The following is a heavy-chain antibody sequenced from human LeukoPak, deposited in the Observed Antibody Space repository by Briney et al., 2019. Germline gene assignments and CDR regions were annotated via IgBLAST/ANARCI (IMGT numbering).Heavy chain of an antibody. Sequence: EASVKVSCKASGYTFTSYDINWVRQAPGQGLEWMGWINPNSGGTNYAQKFQGRVTMTRDTSISTAYMELSRLRSDDTAVYYCARFLPDTADDYWGQGTLVTVSS. CDR3: ARFLPDTADDY. J-gene: IGHJ4*02. CDR1: GYTFTSYD. CDR2: INPNSGGT. V-gene: IGHV1-2*02. D-gene: IGHD5-18*01.